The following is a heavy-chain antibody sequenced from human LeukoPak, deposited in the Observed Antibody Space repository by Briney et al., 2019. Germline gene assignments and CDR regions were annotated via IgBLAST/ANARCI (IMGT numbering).Heavy chain of an antibody. CDR3: ARGFRDYVWGSYRYTETGWFDP. V-gene: IGHV1-8*01. D-gene: IGHD3-16*02. CDR2: MNPNSGNT. CDR1: GYTFTSYD. Sequence: ASVKVSCKASGYTFTSYDINWVRQATGQGLEWMGWMNPNSGNTGYAQKFQGRVTMTRNTSISTAYMELSSLRSEDTAVYYCARGFRDYVWGSYRYTETGWFDPRGQGTLVTVSS. J-gene: IGHJ5*02.